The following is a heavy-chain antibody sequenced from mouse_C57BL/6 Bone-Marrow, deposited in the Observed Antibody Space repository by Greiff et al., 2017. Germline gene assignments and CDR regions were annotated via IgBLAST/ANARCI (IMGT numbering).Heavy chain of an antibody. D-gene: IGHD2-5*01. CDR2: ISNGGGST. V-gene: IGHV5-12*01. Sequence: EVKLMESGGGLVQPGGSLKLSCAASGFTFSDYYMYWVRQTPEKRLEWVAYISNGGGSTHYPDTVKGLFTISRDNANNTLYLQMTRLESEDTAMYYCAGCSNCGFAYWGQGTLVTVSA. CDR1: GFTFSDYY. CDR3: AGCSNCGFAY. J-gene: IGHJ3*01.